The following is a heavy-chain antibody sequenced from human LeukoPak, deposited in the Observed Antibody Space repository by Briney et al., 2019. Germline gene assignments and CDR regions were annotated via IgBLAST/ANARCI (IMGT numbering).Heavy chain of an antibody. Sequence: SETLSLTCTVSGGSINGYYWSWIRQPPGKGLEWVGYIYYSGSTNYNPSLKSRLTMSVDTSKNQFSLKLISVTAADTVVYNCARHPRYLDYWGQGTLVTVSS. CDR3: ARHPRYLDY. J-gene: IGHJ4*02. CDR2: IYYSGST. CDR1: GGSINGYY. V-gene: IGHV4-59*08.